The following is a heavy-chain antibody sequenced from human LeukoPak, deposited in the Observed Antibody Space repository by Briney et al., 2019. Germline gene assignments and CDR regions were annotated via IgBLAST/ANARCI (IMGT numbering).Heavy chain of an antibody. V-gene: IGHV6-1*01. CDR2: TYYRSKWYN. Sequence: SQTLSLTCAISGDSVSSNSAAWNWIRQSPSRGLERLGRTYYRSKWYNDYAVSVKSRITINPDTSKNQFSLQLNSVTPEDTAVYYCARVGTSLRYFDWFGYWFDPWGQGTLVTVSS. CDR3: ARVGTSLRYFDWFGYWFDP. J-gene: IGHJ5*02. CDR1: GDSVSSNSAA. D-gene: IGHD3-9*01.